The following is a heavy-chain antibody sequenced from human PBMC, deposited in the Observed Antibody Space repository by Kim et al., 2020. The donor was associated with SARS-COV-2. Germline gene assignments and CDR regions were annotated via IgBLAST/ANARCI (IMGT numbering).Heavy chain of an antibody. Sequence: ASVKVSCKASGYIITNYAMHWVRQAPGQRLEWMGWINAGNYDTKYSQKFQGRVTIAWDRSANTAYMELTSLRSEDTAVYYCARDTSLIDCTGTRCYTYNWFDPWGQGTLVTVSS. CDR1: GYIITNYA. D-gene: IGHD2-2*02. J-gene: IGHJ5*02. CDR2: INAGNYDT. CDR3: ARDTSLIDCTGTRCYTYNWFDP. V-gene: IGHV1-3*01.